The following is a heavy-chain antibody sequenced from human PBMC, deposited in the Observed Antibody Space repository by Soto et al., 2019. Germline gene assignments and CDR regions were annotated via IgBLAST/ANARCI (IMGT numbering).Heavy chain of an antibody. Sequence: ASVKVSCKASGGTFSSYTISWVRQAPGQGLEWMGRIIPILGIANYAQKFQGRVTITADKSTSTAYMELSSLRSEDTAVYYCARVAGYCSGDGSDCAFDIWGQGTMVTVSS. CDR2: IIPILGIA. V-gene: IGHV1-69*02. D-gene: IGHD2-15*01. J-gene: IGHJ3*02. CDR1: GGTFSSYT. CDR3: ARVAGYCSGDGSDCAFDI.